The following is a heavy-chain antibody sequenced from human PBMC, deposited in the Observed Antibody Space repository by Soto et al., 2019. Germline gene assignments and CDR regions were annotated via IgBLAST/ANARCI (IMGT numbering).Heavy chain of an antibody. D-gene: IGHD3-10*01. CDR3: ARDQWGGMVRGVITHFDY. V-gene: IGHV1-18*01. CDR2: ISAYNGNT. Sequence: QVQLVQSGAEVKKPGASVKVSCKASGYTFTSYGISWVRQAPGQGLEWMGWISAYNGNTNYAQKLQGRVTMTTDTSTSTAYMELRSLRSDDTAVYYGARDQWGGMVRGVITHFDYWGQGTLVTVSS. CDR1: GYTFTSYG. J-gene: IGHJ4*02.